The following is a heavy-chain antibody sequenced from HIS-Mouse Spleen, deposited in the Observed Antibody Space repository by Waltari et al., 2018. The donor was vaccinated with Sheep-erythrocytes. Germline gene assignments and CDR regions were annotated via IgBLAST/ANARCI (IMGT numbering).Heavy chain of an antibody. D-gene: IGHD1-1*01. CDR1: GFTFSSYG. CDR3: AKVRTVNYWYFDL. J-gene: IGHJ2*01. Sequence: QVQLVESGGGVVQPGRSLRLSCAASGFTFSSYGMHWVRQAPGKGLEWVDVISYDGSNKYYADSVKGRFTISRDNSKNTLYLQMNSLRAEDTAVYYCAKVRTVNYWYFDLWGRGTLVTVSS. CDR2: ISYDGSNK. V-gene: IGHV3-30*18.